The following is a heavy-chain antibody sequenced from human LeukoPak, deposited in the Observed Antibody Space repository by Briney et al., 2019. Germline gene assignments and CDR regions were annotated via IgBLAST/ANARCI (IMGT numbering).Heavy chain of an antibody. CDR2: MNPNSGNT. CDR1: RYIFTSYD. CDR3: ARGAGYCSSTGCYGSYYYMDV. V-gene: IGHV1-8*01. J-gene: IGHJ6*03. D-gene: IGHD2-2*01. Sequence: ASVKVSSKASRYIFTSYDINCVRQATGQGLEWMGWMNPNSGNTGYAQKFQGRVTMTRNTSISTAYMELSSLRSEDTAVYYCARGAGYCSSTGCYGSYYYMDVWGKGTTVTVSS.